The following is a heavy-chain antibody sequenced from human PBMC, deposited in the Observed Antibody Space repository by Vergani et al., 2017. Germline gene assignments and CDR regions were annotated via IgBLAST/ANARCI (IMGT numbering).Heavy chain of an antibody. CDR3: ARDVKTSPRIQLWSSQGDY. D-gene: IGHD5-18*01. J-gene: IGHJ4*02. Sequence: EVQLVESGGGLIHPGGSLRLSCEGSGFSFSGYWMHWVRQSPEKGLVWVSRIKSDGSITNYADSVKGRFTISRDNAKNSLYLQMNSLRAEDTAVYYCARDVKTSPRIQLWSSQGDYWGQGTLVTVSS. CDR2: IKSDGSIT. V-gene: IGHV3-74*01. CDR1: GFSFSGYW.